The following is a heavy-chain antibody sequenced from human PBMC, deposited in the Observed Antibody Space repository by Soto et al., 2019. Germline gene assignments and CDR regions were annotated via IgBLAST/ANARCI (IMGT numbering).Heavy chain of an antibody. D-gene: IGHD2-2*01. CDR2: INHSGST. Sequence: SETLSLTCAVYGGSFSGYYWSWIRQPPGKGLEWIGEINHSGSTNYNPSLKSRVTISVDTSKNQFSLKLSSVTAADTAVYYRARRRGYYCSSTSCYFDYWGQGTLVTVSS. J-gene: IGHJ4*02. CDR3: ARRRGYYCSSTSCYFDY. V-gene: IGHV4-34*01. CDR1: GGSFSGYY.